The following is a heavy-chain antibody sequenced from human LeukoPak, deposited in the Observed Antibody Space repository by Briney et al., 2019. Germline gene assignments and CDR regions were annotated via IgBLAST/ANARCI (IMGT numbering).Heavy chain of an antibody. CDR2: ISYDGSNK. D-gene: IGHD3-3*01. J-gene: IGHJ4*02. CDR1: GFTFSSYG. V-gene: IGHV3-30*18. Sequence: PGGSLRLSCAASGFTFSSYGMHWVRQAPGKGLEWVAVISYDGSNKYYADSVKGRFTISRDNSKNTLYLQMNSLRAEDTAVYYCAKDNYYDFWSGYYFPYYFDYWGQGTLVTVSS. CDR3: AKDNYYDFWSGYYFPYYFDY.